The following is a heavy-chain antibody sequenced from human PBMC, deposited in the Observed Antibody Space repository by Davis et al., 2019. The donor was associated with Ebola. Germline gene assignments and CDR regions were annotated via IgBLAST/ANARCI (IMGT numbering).Heavy chain of an antibody. V-gene: IGHV4-59*01. CDR3: ARGDWNYGIDY. Sequence: PSETLSLTCTVSGGSISSSHWSWIRQPPGKGLEWIGYIYYSGSTNYNPSLKSRVTISVDTSKNQFSLKLSSVTAADTAVYYCARGDWNYGIDYWGQGTLVTVSS. D-gene: IGHD1-7*01. CDR2: IYYSGST. J-gene: IGHJ4*02. CDR1: GGSISSSH.